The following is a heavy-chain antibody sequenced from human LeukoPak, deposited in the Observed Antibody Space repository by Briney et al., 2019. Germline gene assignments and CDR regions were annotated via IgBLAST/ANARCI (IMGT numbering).Heavy chain of an antibody. Sequence: SETLSLTCTVSGDSISSYYWSCIRQPAGKGREWIGRIYTSGSTNYNPSLKSRVTMSVDTSKNQFSLKLSSVTAADPAVSYCARDSPVAGTVDYWGQGTLVTVSS. J-gene: IGHJ4*02. CDR2: IYTSGST. CDR1: GDSISSYY. V-gene: IGHV4-4*07. CDR3: ARDSPVAGTVDY. D-gene: IGHD6-19*01.